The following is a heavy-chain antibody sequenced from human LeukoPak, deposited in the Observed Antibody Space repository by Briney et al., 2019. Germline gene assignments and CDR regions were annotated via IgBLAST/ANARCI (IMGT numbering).Heavy chain of an antibody. CDR1: GSAFSRYW. CDR2: VKSDGSDT. V-gene: IGHV3-74*01. Sequence: GGSLRLSCAASGSAFSRYWMHWVRQAPGKGLVWVSRVKSDGSDTIYADSVKGRFTISRDNAKNTLYLQMDSLRAEDTAVYYCTTGIGNYYYYWGQGTLVTVAS. CDR3: TTGIGNYYYY. D-gene: IGHD3-10*01. J-gene: IGHJ4*02.